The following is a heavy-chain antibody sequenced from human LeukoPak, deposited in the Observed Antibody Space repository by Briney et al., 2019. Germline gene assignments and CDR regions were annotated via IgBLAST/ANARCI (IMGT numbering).Heavy chain of an antibody. V-gene: IGHV1-8*01. CDR2: MNPNSGNT. J-gene: IGHJ5*02. Sequence: ASVKVSCKASGYTFTSYDINWVRQATGQGLEWMGWMNPNSGNTGYAQKFQGRVTITADKSTSTAYMELSSLRSEDTAVYYCARDRPPGRNSSGWYFWFDPWGQGTLVTVSS. CDR1: GYTFTSYD. D-gene: IGHD6-19*01. CDR3: ARDRPPGRNSSGWYFWFDP.